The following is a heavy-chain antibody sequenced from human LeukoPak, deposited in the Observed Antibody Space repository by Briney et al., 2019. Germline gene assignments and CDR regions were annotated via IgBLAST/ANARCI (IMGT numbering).Heavy chain of an antibody. CDR2: MNSDGTVT. D-gene: IGHD2-21*01. Sequence: PGGSLRLSCAASGSTLSGYWMHWVRQAPGEGLVWVSRMNSDGTVTTYADSVRGRFTISRDNAKNTLYLQMSSLRAEDTAVYYCARYVVASACFDSWGQGTPVTVSS. J-gene: IGHJ4*02. V-gene: IGHV3-74*01. CDR1: GSTLSGYW. CDR3: ARYVVASACFDS.